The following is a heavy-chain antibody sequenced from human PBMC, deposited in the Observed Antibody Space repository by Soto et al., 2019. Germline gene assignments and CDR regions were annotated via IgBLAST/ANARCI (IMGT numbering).Heavy chain of an antibody. Sequence: GASVKVSCKASGYTFSDYYIHWVRQAPGQGLEWMGWINPNSGGTKYAPTVQGGVTMTRDTSITTDYMELSRLRSGDTAVYYCAREPATAKPEGVDFWGQGTLVTVSS. CDR1: GYTFSDYY. D-gene: IGHD1-1*01. CDR2: INPNSGGT. J-gene: IGHJ4*02. V-gene: IGHV1-2*02. CDR3: AREPATAKPEGVDF.